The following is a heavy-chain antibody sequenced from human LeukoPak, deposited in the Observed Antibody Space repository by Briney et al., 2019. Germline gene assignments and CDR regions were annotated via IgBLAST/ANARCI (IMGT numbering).Heavy chain of an antibody. Sequence: GGSLRLSCAASGFTFSDHYMNWIRQAPGKGLEWVSYIDSSGSSIYYADSVKGRFTISRDNARNSLYLQMNSLRVEDTAVYYCARSRERDYYDSSGYYSGSPFDIWGQGTMVTVSS. CDR2: IDSSGSSI. CDR3: ARSRERDYYDSSGYYSGSPFDI. CDR1: GFTFSDHY. V-gene: IGHV3-11*04. J-gene: IGHJ3*02. D-gene: IGHD3-22*01.